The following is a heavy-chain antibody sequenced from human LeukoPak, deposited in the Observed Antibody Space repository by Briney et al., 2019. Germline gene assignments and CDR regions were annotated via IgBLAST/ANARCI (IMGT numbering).Heavy chain of an antibody. CDR2: ISWNSGSI. CDR1: GFTFDDYA. Sequence: PGGSLRLSCAASGFTFDDYAMHWVRQAPGKGLEWVSGISWNSGSIGYADSVKGRFTISRDNAKNSLYLQMNSLRAEDTALYYCAKDPDSSGYYSVFDYWGQGTLVTVSS. CDR3: AKDPDSSGYYSVFDY. D-gene: IGHD3-22*01. V-gene: IGHV3-9*01. J-gene: IGHJ4*02.